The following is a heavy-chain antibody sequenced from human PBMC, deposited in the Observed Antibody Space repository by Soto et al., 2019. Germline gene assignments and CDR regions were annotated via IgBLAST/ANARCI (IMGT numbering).Heavy chain of an antibody. CDR1: GFTVNNYA. D-gene: IGHD2-21*01. CDR2: ISGSGDKT. V-gene: IGHV3-23*01. Sequence: EVQLLESGGGLVQPGGSLTLSCAASGFTVNNYAMNWVRQAPGKGLEWVSAISGSGDKTYYADSLKGRFTISRDISKNMLYLQTDSLRADDAAVYYCAKAGERFRYYFDNWGQGTRVTVSS. CDR3: AKAGERFRYYFDN. J-gene: IGHJ4*02.